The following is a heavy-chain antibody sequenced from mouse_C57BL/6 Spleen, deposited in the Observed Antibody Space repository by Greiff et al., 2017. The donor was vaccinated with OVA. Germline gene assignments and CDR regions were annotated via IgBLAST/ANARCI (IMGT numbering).Heavy chain of an antibody. V-gene: IGHV1-62-2*01. CDR3: ETDENHCDGGPYARDY. J-gene: IGHJ4*01. CDR1: GYTFTEYT. CDR2: FYPGSGSI. Sequence: VQLQQSGAELVKPGASVKLSCKASGYTFTEYTIHWVKQRSGQGLEWIGWFYPGSGSIKYNEKFKDKATLTADKSSSTAYMELSRLTSEDSAVYFGETDENHCDGGPYARDYWGQGTTVTVSS. D-gene: IGHD1-2*01.